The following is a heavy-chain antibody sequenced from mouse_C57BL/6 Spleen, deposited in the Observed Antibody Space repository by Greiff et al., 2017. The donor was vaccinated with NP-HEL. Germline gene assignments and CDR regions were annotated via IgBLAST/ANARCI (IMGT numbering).Heavy chain of an antibody. Sequence: EVMLVESGGGLVKPGGSLKLSCAASGFTFSSYAMSWVRQTPEKRLEWVATISDGGSCTYYPDNVKGRFTISRDNAKNNLYLQMSHLKSEDTAMYYCARTVLYYYAMDYWGQGTSVTVSS. CDR2: ISDGGSCT. CDR3: ARTVLYYYAMDY. J-gene: IGHJ4*01. D-gene: IGHD1-1*01. V-gene: IGHV5-4*03. CDR1: GFTFSSYA.